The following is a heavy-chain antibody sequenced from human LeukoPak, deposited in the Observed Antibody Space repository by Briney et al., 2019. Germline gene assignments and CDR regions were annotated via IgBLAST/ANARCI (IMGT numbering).Heavy chain of an antibody. V-gene: IGHV3-23*01. CDR1: GFTFSSYA. D-gene: IGHD3-3*01. Sequence: PGGSLRLSCAASGFTFSSYAMSWVRQAPGKGLEWVSAISGSGGSTYYADSVKGRFTISRDNSKNTLYLQMNSLRAEDTAVYYCAKDRTPSVLRFLEWLPNWFDPWGQGTLVTVSS. CDR3: AKDRTPSVLRFLEWLPNWFDP. CDR2: ISGSGGST. J-gene: IGHJ5*02.